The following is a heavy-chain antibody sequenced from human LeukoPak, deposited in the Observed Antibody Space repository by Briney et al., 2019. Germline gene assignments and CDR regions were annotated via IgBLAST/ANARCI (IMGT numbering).Heavy chain of an antibody. J-gene: IGHJ4*02. CDR2: LSGGGGST. V-gene: IGHV3-23*01. D-gene: IGHD1-26*01. CDR3: AKGGSYYGYYFDD. Sequence: GGSLRLSCAASGFTFSGYAMSWVRQAPGKGLEWVSALSGGGGSTYYADSVKGRFTISRDNSKNTLYLQMNSLRAEDTAVYYCAKGGSYYGYYFDDWGQGTPVTVSS. CDR1: GFTFSGYA.